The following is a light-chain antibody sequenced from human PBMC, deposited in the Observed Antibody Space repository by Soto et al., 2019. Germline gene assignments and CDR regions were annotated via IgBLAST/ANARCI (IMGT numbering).Light chain of an antibody. CDR3: QQYNDWPYT. V-gene: IGKV3-15*01. CDR2: GAS. CDR1: QSVSSN. J-gene: IGKJ2*01. Sequence: ERVMTQSPVTLSVSPGERATLSCRASQSVSSNLAWYQQKPGQAPRLVIYGASTRATGIPGRFSGSGSGTDFTLTISSLQPEDFAVYHCQQYNDWPYTFGQGTKLEIK.